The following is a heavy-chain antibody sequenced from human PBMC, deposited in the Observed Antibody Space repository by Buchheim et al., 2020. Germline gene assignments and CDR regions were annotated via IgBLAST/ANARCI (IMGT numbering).Heavy chain of an antibody. CDR1: GGSISSSSYY. CDR3: ARGPEQQLASYFDY. D-gene: IGHD6-13*01. V-gene: IGHV4-39*01. Sequence: QLQLQESGPGLVKPSEPLSLTCTVSGGSISSSSYYWGWIRQPPGKGLEWIGSIYYSGSTYYNPSLKSRVTISVDTSTHQSSLRLSSVTAADTAVYYCARGPEQQLASYFDYWGQGTL. J-gene: IGHJ4*02. CDR2: IYYSGST.